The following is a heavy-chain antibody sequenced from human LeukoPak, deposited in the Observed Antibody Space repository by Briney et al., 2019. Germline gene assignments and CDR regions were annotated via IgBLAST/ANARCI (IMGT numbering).Heavy chain of an antibody. CDR1: GFTFSSYS. J-gene: IGHJ3*02. CDR3: ARDQGSGSYYGVRAFDI. CDR2: ISSSRSYI. D-gene: IGHD3-10*01. V-gene: IGHV3-21*01. Sequence: GESLRLSCAASGFTFSSYSMNWVRQAPGKGLEWVSSISSSRSYIYYADSVKGRFTISRDNAKNLLYLQMNSLSAEDTAVYYCARDQGSGSYYGVRAFDIWGQGTMVTVSS.